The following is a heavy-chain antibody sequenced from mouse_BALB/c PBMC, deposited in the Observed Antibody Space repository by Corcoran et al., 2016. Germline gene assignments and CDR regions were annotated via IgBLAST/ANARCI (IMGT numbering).Heavy chain of an antibody. CDR1: GYTFTNYG. Sequence: QIQLVQSGPELKKPGETVKISCKSSGYTFTNYGMNWVTQAPGKGLKWMGWINTYTGEPTYADDFKGRFAFSLETSASNAYLQINNLKNDDMATYVCAPSGTWYFDVWGAGTTVTVSS. CDR3: APSGTWYFDV. V-gene: IGHV9-1*02. D-gene: IGHD4-1*01. CDR2: INTYTGEP. J-gene: IGHJ1*01.